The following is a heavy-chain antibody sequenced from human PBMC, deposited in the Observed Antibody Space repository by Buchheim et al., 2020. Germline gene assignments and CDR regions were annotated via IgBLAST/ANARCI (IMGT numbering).Heavy chain of an antibody. V-gene: IGHV3-15*01. CDR1: GFRNAW. D-gene: IGHD3-22*01. CDR2: IKNKIEGGTT. CDR3: TTDLDPDYSDSRGVDY. Sequence: EVQLVESGGDLVKPGGSLRLSCAVSGFRNAWMSWVRQAPGKGLEWVGRIKNKIEGGTTDYAAPVKGRFTISRDDSKTTVYLQMNSLKTEDTAVYYCTTDLDPDYSDSRGVDYWGQGTL. J-gene: IGHJ4*01.